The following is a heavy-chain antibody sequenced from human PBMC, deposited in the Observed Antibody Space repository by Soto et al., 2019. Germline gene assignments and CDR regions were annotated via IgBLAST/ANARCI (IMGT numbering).Heavy chain of an antibody. V-gene: IGHV3-23*01. CDR2: ISGSGGST. Sequence: EVQLLESGGGLVQPGGSLRLSCAASGFTFSSYAMSWVRQAPGKGLEWVSAISGSGGSTYYADSVKGRFTISRYNSKNTLYLQMNSLRAEDTALYYCAKSKYNWNYGSWGQGTLVTVSS. D-gene: IGHD1-7*01. CDR3: AKSKYNWNYGS. J-gene: IGHJ4*02. CDR1: GFTFSSYA.